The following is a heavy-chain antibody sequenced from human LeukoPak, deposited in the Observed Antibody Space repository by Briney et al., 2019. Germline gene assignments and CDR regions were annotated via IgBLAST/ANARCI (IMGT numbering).Heavy chain of an antibody. Sequence: GESLRLSCAASGFTFSIYAMSWVRQAPGRGLEWVSAISGSGGSTYYADSVKGRSTISRDNSKNMLYLQMNSLRAEDTAVYYCARDLDSGSYYAFDYWGQGTLVTVSS. J-gene: IGHJ4*02. CDR1: GFTFSIYA. D-gene: IGHD1-26*01. CDR2: ISGSGGST. V-gene: IGHV3-23*01. CDR3: ARDLDSGSYYAFDY.